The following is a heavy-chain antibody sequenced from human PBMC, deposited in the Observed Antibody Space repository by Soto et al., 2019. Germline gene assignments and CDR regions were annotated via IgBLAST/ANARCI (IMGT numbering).Heavy chain of an antibody. V-gene: IGHV3-74*01. D-gene: IGHD6-13*01. J-gene: IGHJ4*02. CDR1: GFTFSSYW. CDR3: GGRIAAGY. CDR2: INSDGRTT. Sequence: EVQLVESGGGLVQPGGSLRLSCTASGFTFSSYWMHWVRQAPGKGLVWVSRINSDGRTTSYVDSVKDRFTISRVNAKNTVYLQMNSLRPDDTAVYYCGGRIAAGYWGQGTLVTGSS.